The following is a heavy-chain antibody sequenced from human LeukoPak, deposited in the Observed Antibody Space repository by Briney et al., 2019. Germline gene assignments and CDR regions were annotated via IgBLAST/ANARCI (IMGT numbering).Heavy chain of an antibody. CDR1: GYTFTGYD. Sequence: ASVKVSCKASGYTFTGYDINWVRRATGQGLEWMGWMNPNSGNTGYAQKFQGRVTMTRNTSISTAYMELSSLRSEDTAVYYCARRGVCTGISCNLDYWGQGTLVTVSS. CDR2: MNPNSGNT. D-gene: IGHD2-2*01. V-gene: IGHV1-8*01. J-gene: IGHJ4*02. CDR3: ARRGVCTGISCNLDY.